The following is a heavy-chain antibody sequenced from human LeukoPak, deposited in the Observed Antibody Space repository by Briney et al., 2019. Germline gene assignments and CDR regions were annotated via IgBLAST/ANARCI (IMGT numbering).Heavy chain of an antibody. CDR1: GGSISSYY. CDR2: IYYSGST. V-gene: IGHV4-59*12. Sequence: SETLSLTCTVSGGSISSYYWSWIRQPPGKGLEWIGYIYYSGSTNYNPSLKSRVTISVDTSKNQFSLKLSSVTAADTAVYYCARAILYGPDYWGQGTLVTGSS. D-gene: IGHD2/OR15-2a*01. CDR3: ARAILYGPDY. J-gene: IGHJ4*02.